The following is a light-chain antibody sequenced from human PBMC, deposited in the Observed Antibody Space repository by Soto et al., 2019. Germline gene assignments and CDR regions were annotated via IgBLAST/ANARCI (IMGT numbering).Light chain of an antibody. CDR2: ANS. CDR3: QSYASSMSVL. J-gene: IGLJ2*01. Sequence: QSVLTQPPSVSGSPGQRVTISCTGSSSNIGAGYYVHWYQQLPGTAPKLIIYANSNRPSGVPDRFSGSKSGNSASLAITGLQAEDEADYYCQSYASSMSVLFGGGTKLTVL. V-gene: IGLV1-40*01. CDR1: SSNIGAGYY.